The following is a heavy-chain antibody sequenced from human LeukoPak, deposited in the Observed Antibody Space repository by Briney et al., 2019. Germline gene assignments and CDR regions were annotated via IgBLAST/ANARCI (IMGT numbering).Heavy chain of an antibody. CDR1: GFTFSSYW. J-gene: IGHJ4*02. CDR3: ARDVGGGDTFDY. Sequence: GGSLRLSCAASGFTFSSYWMSWVRQAPGKGLEWVAVISYDGSDKYYADSVKGRFTISRDNSKNTLFLQMNSLRAEDTAVYFCARDVGGGDTFDYWGQGTLVTVSS. D-gene: IGHD2-21*02. V-gene: IGHV3-30*03. CDR2: ISYDGSDK.